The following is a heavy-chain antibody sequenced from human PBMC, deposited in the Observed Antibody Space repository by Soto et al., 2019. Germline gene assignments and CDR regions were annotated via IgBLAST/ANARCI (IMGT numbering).Heavy chain of an antibody. V-gene: IGHV3-7*01. D-gene: IGHD2-21*02. CDR1: GFTFSSYW. CDR2: IKQAGSEK. Sequence: GGSLRLSCAASGFTFSSYWMSWVRQAPGKGLEWVANIKQAGSEKYYVDSVKGRFTISRDNAKNSLYLQMNSLRAEDAAVYYCARDPGGAVVTLAFDIWGQGTMVTVSS. CDR3: ARDPGGAVVTLAFDI. J-gene: IGHJ3*02.